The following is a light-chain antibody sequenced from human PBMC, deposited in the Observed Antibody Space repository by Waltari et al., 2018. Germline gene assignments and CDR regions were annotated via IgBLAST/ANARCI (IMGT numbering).Light chain of an antibody. CDR3: QQYGSLPWT. CDR2: DAS. CDR1: QSVTNDY. Sequence: VLTQSSDTLSLSPGERATLSCRASQSVTNDYLAWYQQKPGQAPRLLIYDASSRATGIPDRFSGSGSGTDFTLTISRLEPEDFAVYHCQQYGSLPWTFGQGTKVDMK. V-gene: IGKV3-20*01. J-gene: IGKJ1*01.